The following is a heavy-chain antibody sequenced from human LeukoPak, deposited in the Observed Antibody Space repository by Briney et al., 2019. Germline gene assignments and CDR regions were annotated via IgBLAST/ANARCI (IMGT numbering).Heavy chain of an antibody. CDR2: INHSGST. J-gene: IGHJ6*02. V-gene: IGHV4-34*01. CDR1: GGSFSGYY. D-gene: IGHD5-12*01. CDR3: ASSEATTTPPPYGMDV. Sequence: SETLSLTCAVYGGSFSGYYWSWIRQPPGKGLEWIGEINHSGSTNYNPSLKSRVTISVDTSKNQFSLKLSSVTAADTAVYYCASSEATTTPPPYGMDVWGQGTTVTVSS.